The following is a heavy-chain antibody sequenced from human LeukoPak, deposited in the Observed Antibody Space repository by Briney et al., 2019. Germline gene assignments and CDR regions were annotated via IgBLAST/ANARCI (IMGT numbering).Heavy chain of an antibody. CDR3: VIDDYYDRSGTREADYFDY. D-gene: IGHD3-22*01. CDR1: GFSFTMSW. J-gene: IGHJ4*02. V-gene: IGHV3-15*01. Sequence: GESLRHSCGASGFSFTMSWMRWVRQAPGRGVEWVARNKSKTDDGATDYASPVKGRFSISKDYSKNTLYLQLNSLKPEYTAVYYCVIDDYYDRSGTREADYFDYWGQGTLVTVSS. CDR2: NKSKTDDGAT.